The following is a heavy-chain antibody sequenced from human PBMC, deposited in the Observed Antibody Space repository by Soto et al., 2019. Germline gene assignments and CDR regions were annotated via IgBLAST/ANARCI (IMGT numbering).Heavy chain of an antibody. CDR3: ARRGSGSYYDY. Sequence: EVQLLESGGGLVQPGGSLRLSCAASGFTFSSYAMRWVRQAQGKGLEWVSAISGSGGSTYYADSVKGRFTIYRDNSKNTLYLQMTSLRAEDTAVYYCARRGSGSYYDYWGQGTLVTVSS. D-gene: IGHD1-26*01. CDR1: GFTFSSYA. V-gene: IGHV3-23*01. J-gene: IGHJ4*02. CDR2: ISGSGGST.